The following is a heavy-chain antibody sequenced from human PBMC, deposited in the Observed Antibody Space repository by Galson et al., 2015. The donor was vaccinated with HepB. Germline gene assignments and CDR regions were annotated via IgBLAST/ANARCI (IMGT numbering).Heavy chain of an antibody. V-gene: IGHV3-21*01. Sequence: SLRLSCAASGFTFSSYSMNWVRQAPGKGLEWVSSISSSSSYIYYADSVKGRFTISRDNAKNSLYLQMNSLRAEDTAVYYCANSGGIFGVVIPSFYYMDVWGKGTTVTVSS. CDR2: ISSSSSYI. D-gene: IGHD3-3*01. J-gene: IGHJ6*03. CDR1: GFTFSSYS. CDR3: ANSGGIFGVVIPSFYYMDV.